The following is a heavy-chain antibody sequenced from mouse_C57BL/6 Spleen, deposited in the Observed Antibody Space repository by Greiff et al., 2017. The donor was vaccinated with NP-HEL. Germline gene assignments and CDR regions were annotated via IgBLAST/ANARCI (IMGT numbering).Heavy chain of an antibody. J-gene: IGHJ1*03. D-gene: IGHD2-3*01. CDR2: IWRGGST. V-gene: IGHV2-5*01. CDR3: AKGRIDGYPLGV. Sequence: VKLMESGPGLVQPSQRLSITCTVSGFSFTSYGVHWVRQSPGKGLEWLGVIWRGGSTDYHAAFMSRLSITKDNSKSQVFFKMNSLQADDTAIYYCAKGRIDGYPLGVWGTGTTVTVSS. CDR1: GFSFTSYG.